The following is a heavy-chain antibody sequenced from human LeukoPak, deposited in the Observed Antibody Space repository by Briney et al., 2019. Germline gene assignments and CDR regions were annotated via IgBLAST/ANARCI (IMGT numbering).Heavy chain of an antibody. CDR1: GFTFSSYG. J-gene: IGHJ4*02. V-gene: IGHV3-30*03. CDR2: ISYDGSNK. Sequence: GGSLRLSRAASGFTFSSYGMHWVRQAPGKGLEWVAVISYDGSNKYYADSVKGRFTISRDNSKNTLYLQMNSLRAEDTAVYYCARRRGQLLYFDYWGQGTLVTVSS. D-gene: IGHD2-2*01. CDR3: ARRRGQLLYFDY.